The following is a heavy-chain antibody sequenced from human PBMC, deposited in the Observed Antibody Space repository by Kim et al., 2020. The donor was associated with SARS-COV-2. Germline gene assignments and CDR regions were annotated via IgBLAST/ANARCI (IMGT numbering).Heavy chain of an antibody. J-gene: IGHJ4*02. V-gene: IGHV1-2*05. CDR3: ARGNTETIDY. CDR2: INPDSGVT. Sequence: ASVKVSCKTSGYTFTTRYLHWVRQAPGHGLEWMGRINPDSGVTDYAQRFQGRVTMTRDKSISTVFMELSSLRADDTGVYYCARGNTETIDYWGQGTLVTVPS. CDR1: GYTFTTRY.